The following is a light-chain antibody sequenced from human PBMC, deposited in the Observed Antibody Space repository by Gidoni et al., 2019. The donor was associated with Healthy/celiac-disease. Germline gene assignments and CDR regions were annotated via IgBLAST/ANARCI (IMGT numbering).Light chain of an antibody. Sequence: DIQMTQSPSTLSASVGDRVTITCRASQSISSWLAWYQQKPGKAPKLLIYKASSLESGVPSRFSGSGSGTEFTLTISSLQPDDFATYYCQLSGTFXQXTKVEIK. J-gene: IGKJ1*01. CDR1: QSISSW. CDR3: QLSGT. V-gene: IGKV1-5*03. CDR2: KAS.